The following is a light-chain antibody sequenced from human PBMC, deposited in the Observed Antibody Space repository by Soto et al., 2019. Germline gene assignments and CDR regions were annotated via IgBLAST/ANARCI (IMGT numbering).Light chain of an antibody. CDR2: GAS. Sequence: EIVMTQSPATLSVSPGERATLSCGASQSVSSNLAWYQLKPGQAPRLLIYGASTGATGIPARFSGSGSGTEFTLTISSLLSEDFAVYYCQQYNNWPLSFGGGTKVEIK. J-gene: IGKJ4*01. V-gene: IGKV3-15*01. CDR3: QQYNNWPLS. CDR1: QSVSSN.